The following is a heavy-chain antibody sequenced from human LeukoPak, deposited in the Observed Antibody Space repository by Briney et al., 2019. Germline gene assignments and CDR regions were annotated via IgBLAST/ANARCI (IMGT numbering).Heavy chain of an antibody. Sequence: SETLSLTCTVSGGSISSYYWSWIRQPAGKGLEWIGRIYTSGSTNYNPSLKSRVTMSVDTSKNQFSLKLSSVTAADTAVYYCARDLYVWGSYRPDEIYYFDYWGQGTLVTVSS. V-gene: IGHV4-4*07. CDR3: ARDLYVWGSYRPDEIYYFDY. D-gene: IGHD3-16*02. CDR2: IYTSGST. CDR1: GGSISSYY. J-gene: IGHJ4*02.